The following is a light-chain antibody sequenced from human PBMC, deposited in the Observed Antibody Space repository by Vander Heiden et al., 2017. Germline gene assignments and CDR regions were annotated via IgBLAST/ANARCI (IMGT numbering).Light chain of an antibody. Sequence: IQMTQSPSSLSASVVDRVPITCRPSQTISTYVNWYQHKPGQAPKLLIYATSNLQSGAPSRFSGSGSGTEFTLTISSLQPEDFATYYCQQGFKTPWTFGQGTKV. CDR1: QTISTY. CDR3: QQGFKTPWT. V-gene: IGKV1-39*01. CDR2: ATS. J-gene: IGKJ1*01.